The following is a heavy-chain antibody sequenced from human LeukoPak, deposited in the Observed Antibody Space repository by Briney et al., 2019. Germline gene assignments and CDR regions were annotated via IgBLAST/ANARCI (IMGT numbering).Heavy chain of an antibody. CDR3: AGERFDI. J-gene: IGHJ3*02. Sequence: GGSLRVSCAASGFSFTKYAMDWVRQAPGKGLEWVAIISKDGSMRYYADSVKGRFTVSRDNSNNTVYLQMNSLKSEDTAVYYCAGERFDIWGQGTMVTVSA. CDR2: ISKDGSMR. V-gene: IGHV3-30*04. CDR1: GFSFTKYA.